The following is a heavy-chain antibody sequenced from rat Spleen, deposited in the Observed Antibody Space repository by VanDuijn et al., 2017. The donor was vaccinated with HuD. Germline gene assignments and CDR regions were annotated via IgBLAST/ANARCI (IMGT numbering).Heavy chain of an antibody. D-gene: IGHD1-5*01. J-gene: IGHJ3*01. V-gene: IGHV5-31*01. CDR3: TRHDNIGTANWFAY. Sequence: EVQLVESGGGLVQPGRSLKLSCVASGFTFNNYWMTWIRQAPTKGLEWVASISPSGGSTSYRDSVKGRFTISRDSSKSTLYLQMDSLRSEDTATYYCTRHDNIGTANWFAYWGQGTLVTVSS. CDR2: ISPSGGST. CDR1: GFTFNNYW.